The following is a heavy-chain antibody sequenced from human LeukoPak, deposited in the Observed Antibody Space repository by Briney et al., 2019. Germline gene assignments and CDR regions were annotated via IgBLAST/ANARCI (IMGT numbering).Heavy chain of an antibody. Sequence: PSETLSLTCSVSGASFRDTAYYWAWIRQTPGKGLEWIGSIYYSGSTYYDPSLKSRVSISLDSSKNQFYLRLRSVTAADTAVYYCARHDYDSSDYYDPQNWFDPWGQGTVVTVSS. CDR1: GASFRDTAYY. CDR2: IYYSGST. CDR3: ARHDYDSSDYYDPQNWFDP. J-gene: IGHJ5*02. D-gene: IGHD3-22*01. V-gene: IGHV4-39*01.